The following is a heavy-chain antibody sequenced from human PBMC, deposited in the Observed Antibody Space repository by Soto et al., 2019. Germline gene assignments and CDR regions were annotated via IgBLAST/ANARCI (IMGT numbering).Heavy chain of an antibody. Sequence: AAETLSLTCTVSGGSISSSSYYWGWIRQPPGMGLEWIGSIYYSGSTYYNPSLKSRVTISVDTSKNQFSLKLSSVTAADTAVYYCARSSITMGHGYYYGMDVWGQGTTVTVSS. CDR2: IYYSGST. D-gene: IGHD3-10*01. V-gene: IGHV4-39*01. CDR3: ARSSITMGHGYYYGMDV. CDR1: GGSISSSSYY. J-gene: IGHJ6*02.